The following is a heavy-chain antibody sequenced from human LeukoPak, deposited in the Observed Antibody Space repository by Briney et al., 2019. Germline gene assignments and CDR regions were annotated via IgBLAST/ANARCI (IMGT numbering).Heavy chain of an antibody. J-gene: IGHJ5*02. V-gene: IGHV3-7*01. CDR1: GFTFTTYW. CDR2: IKQDGSEE. CDR3: ARDAGNSGYGCDL. D-gene: IGHD5-12*01. Sequence: GGSLRLSCAASGFTFTTYWMMWVRQAPGKGLEWVAKIKQDGSEEYYVDSVKGRFTISRDNARNLMYLQMNNLRGEDTAIYYCARDAGNSGYGCDLWGQGTLVTVSS.